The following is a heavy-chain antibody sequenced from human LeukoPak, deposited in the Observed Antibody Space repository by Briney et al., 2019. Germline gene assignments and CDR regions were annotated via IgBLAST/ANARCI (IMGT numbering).Heavy chain of an antibody. Sequence: PGGSLRLSCAASGFTFSSYSMNWVRQAPGKGLEWVSYISSSSSTIYYADSVKGRFTISRDNAKNSLYLQMNSLRAEDTAVYYCARGGSSHGYYDSSGPTDYWGQGTLVTVSS. CDR3: ARGGSSHGYYDSSGPTDY. CDR2: ISSSSSTI. D-gene: IGHD3-22*01. V-gene: IGHV3-48*01. J-gene: IGHJ4*02. CDR1: GFTFSSYS.